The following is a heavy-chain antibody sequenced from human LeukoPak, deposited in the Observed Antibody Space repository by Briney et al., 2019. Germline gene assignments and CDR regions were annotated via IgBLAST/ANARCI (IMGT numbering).Heavy chain of an antibody. D-gene: IGHD4-17*01. J-gene: IGHJ4*02. CDR2: IYYSGST. CDR3: AGTTVTNPYYFDY. CDR1: GGSISTYY. V-gene: IGHV4-59*08. Sequence: PSETLSLTCTLSGGSISTYYWSWIRQPPGKGLEWIGYIYYSGSTNYNPSLKSRVTISVDTSKNQFSLKLSSVTAADTAVYYCAGTTVTNPYYFDYWGQGTLVTASP.